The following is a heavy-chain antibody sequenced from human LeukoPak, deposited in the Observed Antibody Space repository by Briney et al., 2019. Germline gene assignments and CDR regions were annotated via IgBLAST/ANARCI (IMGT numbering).Heavy chain of an antibody. CDR2: INPNSGGT. J-gene: IGHJ6*02. D-gene: IGHD2-2*01. CDR3: ARDTLGYCSSTSCSGHYYYGMDV. V-gene: IGHV1-2*02. Sequence: ASVKVSCKASGYTFTGYYMHWVRQAPGQGLEWTGWINPNSGGTNYAQKFQGRVTMTRDTSISTAYMELSRLRSDDTAVYYCARDTLGYCSSTSCSGHYYYGMDVWGQGTTVTVSS. CDR1: GYTFTGYY.